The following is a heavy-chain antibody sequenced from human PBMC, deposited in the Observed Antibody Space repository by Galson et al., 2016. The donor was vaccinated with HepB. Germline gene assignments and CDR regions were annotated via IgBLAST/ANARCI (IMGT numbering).Heavy chain of an antibody. CDR2: ISSSGSTI. J-gene: IGHJ2*01. Sequence: SLRLSCAASGFTFSSYGMTWVRQAPGKGLELVSYISSSGSTIYYAESVKGRFTISRDSAKNSRYLQMNSLRAEDTAVYYCARVIVVVIANYWYFDLWGRGTLVTVSS. CDR3: ARVIVVVIANYWYFDL. CDR1: GFTFSSYG. D-gene: IGHD3-22*01. V-gene: IGHV3-48*03.